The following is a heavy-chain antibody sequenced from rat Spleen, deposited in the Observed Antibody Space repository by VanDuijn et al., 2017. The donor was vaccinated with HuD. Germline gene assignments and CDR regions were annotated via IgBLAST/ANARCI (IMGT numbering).Heavy chain of an antibody. Sequence: EVQLVESGGGLVQPGRSLKLSCVASGFTFNNYWMTWIRQAPGKGLEWVATITHLGGITYYPDSMRGRFTISRDDAKSTLYLQMDSLRSEDTATYYCASRAPFAYWGQGTLVTVSS. J-gene: IGHJ3*01. V-gene: IGHV5-31*01. D-gene: IGHD4-1*01. CDR3: ASRAPFAY. CDR2: ITHLGGIT. CDR1: GFTFNNYW.